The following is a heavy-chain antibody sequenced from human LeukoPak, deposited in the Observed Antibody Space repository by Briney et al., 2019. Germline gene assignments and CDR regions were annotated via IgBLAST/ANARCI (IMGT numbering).Heavy chain of an antibody. Sequence: PGGSLRLSCNVAGFSLSSYTMNWVRQAPGKGLEWVSYISGSGSTVYYADSVRGRFTMSRDNAKNSLYLQMNSLRAEDAAVYYCARGVGATPAFFDYWGQGTLVTVSS. J-gene: IGHJ4*02. CDR1: GFSLSSYT. V-gene: IGHV3-48*01. CDR2: ISGSGSTV. D-gene: IGHD1-26*01. CDR3: ARGVGATPAFFDY.